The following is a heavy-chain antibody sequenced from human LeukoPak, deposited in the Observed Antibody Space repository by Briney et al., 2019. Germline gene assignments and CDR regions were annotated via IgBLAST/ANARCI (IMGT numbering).Heavy chain of an antibody. J-gene: IGHJ3*02. CDR2: ISGSGGST. CDR1: GFTFSSYA. Sequence: PGGSLRLSCAASGFTFSSYAMSWVRQAPGKGLEWVSAISGSGGSTYYADSVKGRFTISRDNSKNTLYLQMNSLRAEDTAVYYYAKDLTDYGDSPDAFDIWGQGTMVTVSS. CDR3: AKDLTDYGDSPDAFDI. D-gene: IGHD4-17*01. V-gene: IGHV3-23*01.